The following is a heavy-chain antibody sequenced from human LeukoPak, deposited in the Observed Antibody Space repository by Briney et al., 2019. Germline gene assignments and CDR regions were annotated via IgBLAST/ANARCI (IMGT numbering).Heavy chain of an antibody. V-gene: IGHV3-74*01. CDR3: ARGVPGVGANYFDF. D-gene: IGHD1-26*01. J-gene: IGHJ4*02. CDR2: INTDGSST. Sequence: GGSLRLSCAASGFIFSSYWMHWVRHAPGKGLAWVSRINTDGSSTSYADSVKGRFTISRDNAKNTLYLQMNSLRAEDTAVYYCARGVPGVGANYFDFWGQGTLVTVSS. CDR1: GFIFSSYW.